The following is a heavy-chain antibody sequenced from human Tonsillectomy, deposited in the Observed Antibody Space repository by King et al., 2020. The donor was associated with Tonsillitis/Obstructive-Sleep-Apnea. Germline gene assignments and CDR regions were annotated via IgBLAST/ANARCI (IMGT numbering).Heavy chain of an antibody. D-gene: IGHD3-3*01. Sequence: TLKESGPTLVKPTQTLTLTCTFSGFSLSTSGVGVGWIRQPPGKALEWLALIYWDDDKRYSPSLKSRLTITKDTSKNQVVLTMTNMDPVDTATYYCAHPVYVFWSGSNDYFDYWGQGTLVTVSS. J-gene: IGHJ4*02. CDR2: IYWDDDK. CDR1: GFSLSTSGVG. CDR3: AHPVYVFWSGSNDYFDY. V-gene: IGHV2-5*02.